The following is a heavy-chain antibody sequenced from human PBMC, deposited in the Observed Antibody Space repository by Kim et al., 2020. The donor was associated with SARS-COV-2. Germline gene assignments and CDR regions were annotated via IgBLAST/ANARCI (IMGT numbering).Heavy chain of an antibody. CDR1: GFTFSSYA. J-gene: IGHJ4*02. CDR3: AKGFLSGMYSGSYLLHY. D-gene: IGHD1-26*01. V-gene: IGHV3-23*01. CDR2: ISGSGGST. Sequence: GGSLRLSCAASGFTFSSYAMSWVRQAPGKGLEWVSAISGSGGSTYYADSVKGRFTISRDNSKNTLYLQMNSLRAEDTAVYYCAKGFLSGMYSGSYLLHYWGQGTLVTVSS.